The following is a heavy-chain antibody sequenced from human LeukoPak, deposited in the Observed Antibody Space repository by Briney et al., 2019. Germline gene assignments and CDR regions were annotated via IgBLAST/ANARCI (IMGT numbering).Heavy chain of an antibody. CDR2: ISYDGSNK. Sequence: GGSLRLSCAASGFTFSSYGMHWVRQAPGKGLEWVAVISYDGSNKYYADSVKGRFTISRDNSKNTLYLQMNSLRAEDTAVYYCAKDLLRGYSYGQLDYWGQGTLVTVSS. CDR1: GFTFSSYG. J-gene: IGHJ4*02. D-gene: IGHD5-18*01. CDR3: AKDLLRGYSYGQLDY. V-gene: IGHV3-30*18.